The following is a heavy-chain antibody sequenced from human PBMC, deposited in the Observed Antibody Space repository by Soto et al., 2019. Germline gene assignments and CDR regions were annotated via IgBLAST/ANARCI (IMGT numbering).Heavy chain of an antibody. Sequence: QVQLVESGGGLVKPGGSLRLSCAASGFTFSDYYMTWIRQAPGKGLEWVAFIDGSGTTIYDADSVKGRFTISRDNAKNSLYLQMNGLRAEDTAVYYCARDVTPRGYSYDVSFDYWGQGSLVTVSS. D-gene: IGHD5-18*01. V-gene: IGHV3-11*01. CDR2: IDGSGTTI. CDR1: GFTFSDYY. J-gene: IGHJ4*02. CDR3: ARDVTPRGYSYDVSFDY.